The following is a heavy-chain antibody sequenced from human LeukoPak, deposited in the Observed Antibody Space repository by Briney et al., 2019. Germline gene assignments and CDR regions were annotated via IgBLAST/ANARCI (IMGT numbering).Heavy chain of an antibody. CDR3: AREYNWNDYLFDY. Sequence: GGSLRLSCAASGFTFSSYAMHWVRQAPGKGLEWVAVISYDGSNKYYADSAKGRFTISRDNSKNTLYLQMNSLRAEDTAVYYCAREYNWNDYLFDYWGQGTLVTVSS. CDR2: ISYDGSNK. V-gene: IGHV3-30-3*01. J-gene: IGHJ4*02. D-gene: IGHD1-20*01. CDR1: GFTFSSYA.